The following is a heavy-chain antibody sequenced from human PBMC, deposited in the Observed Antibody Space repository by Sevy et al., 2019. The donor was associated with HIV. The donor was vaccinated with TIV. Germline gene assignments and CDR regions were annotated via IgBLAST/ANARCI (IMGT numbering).Heavy chain of an antibody. V-gene: IGHV3-11*01. D-gene: IGHD3-22*01. CDR1: GFTLSAYY. J-gene: IGHJ3*02. CDR2: IGGSGGTI. Sequence: GGSLRLSCAASGFTLSAYYMSWIRQAPGKGLEGVSSIGGSGGTIYYADSVKGRFTISRDNAKNSLYLQMNSLRAEDTAVYYCARNYYDTRGGAFDIWGQGTMVTVSS. CDR3: ARNYYDTRGGAFDI.